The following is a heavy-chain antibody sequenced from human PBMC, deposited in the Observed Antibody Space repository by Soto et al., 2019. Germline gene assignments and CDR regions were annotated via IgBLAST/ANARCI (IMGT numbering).Heavy chain of an antibody. CDR3: ARKGIGDGYYGMDV. D-gene: IGHD2-21*01. CDR2: INHSGST. V-gene: IGHV4-34*01. Sequence: PSETLSLTCAVYGGSFSGYYWTWIRQPPGTGLEWIGEINHSGSTNYNPSLKSRVTISVDTSKNQFSLKLSSVTAADTAVYYCARKGIGDGYYGMDVWGQGTTVTVSS. J-gene: IGHJ6*02. CDR1: GGSFSGYY.